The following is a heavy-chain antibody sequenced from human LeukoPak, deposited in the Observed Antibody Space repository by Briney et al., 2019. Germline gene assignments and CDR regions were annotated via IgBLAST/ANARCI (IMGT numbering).Heavy chain of an antibody. D-gene: IGHD3-10*01. CDR1: GYTFTGYY. CDR2: INPNSGGT. V-gene: IGHV1-2*02. J-gene: IGHJ4*02. CDR3: ARTLVRGDYSPPKY. Sequence: ASVKVSCKASGYTFTGYYMHWVRQAPGQGLEWMGWINPNSGGTNYAQKLQGRVTMTRDTSISTAYMELSRLRSDDTAVYYCARTLVRGDYSPPKYWGQGTLVTVSS.